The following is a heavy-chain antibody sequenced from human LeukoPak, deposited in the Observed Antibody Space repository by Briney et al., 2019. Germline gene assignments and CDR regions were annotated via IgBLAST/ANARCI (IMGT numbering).Heavy chain of an antibody. D-gene: IGHD2-15*01. J-gene: IGHJ6*03. V-gene: IGHV7-4-1*02. CDR1: GYTFTRYA. CDR2: INTNTGNP. CDR3: ARSRRVVVPSTLNSADDYYYYMDV. Sequence: ASVKVSCKASGYTFTRYAMNWVRQAPGQGLECLGGINTNTGNPTYGQGFTGRFVFSFDTSVSTAYLEISSLKAEDTAIYYCARSRRVVVPSTLNSADDYYYYMDVWGKGTTVTVSS.